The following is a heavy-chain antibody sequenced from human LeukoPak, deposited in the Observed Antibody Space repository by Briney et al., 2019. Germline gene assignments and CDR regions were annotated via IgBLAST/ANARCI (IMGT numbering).Heavy chain of an antibody. Sequence: PSETLSLTCAVYGGSFSGYCRSWIRQPPGKGLEWIGEINHSGSTNYNPSLKSRVTISVDTSKNQFSLKLSSVTAADTAVYYCARGWGYCSSTSCYTYWFDPWGQGTLVTVSS. D-gene: IGHD2-2*02. V-gene: IGHV4-34*01. CDR3: ARGWGYCSSTSCYTYWFDP. CDR1: GGSFSGYC. J-gene: IGHJ5*02. CDR2: INHSGST.